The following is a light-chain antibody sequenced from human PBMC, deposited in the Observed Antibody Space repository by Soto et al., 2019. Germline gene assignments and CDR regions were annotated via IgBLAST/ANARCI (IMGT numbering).Light chain of an antibody. CDR2: AAS. V-gene: IGKV1-6*01. J-gene: IGKJ1*01. CDR1: QGIRND. CDR3: LRDDNYPWT. Sequence: AIPMTQSPSSLSASVGDRVTITCRASQGIRNDLGWYQQKPGKAPKLLIYAASTLKSGVPSRFSGSGSGTGFTLTISSLLPADCATHYGLRDDNYPWTFGRGTKGEIK.